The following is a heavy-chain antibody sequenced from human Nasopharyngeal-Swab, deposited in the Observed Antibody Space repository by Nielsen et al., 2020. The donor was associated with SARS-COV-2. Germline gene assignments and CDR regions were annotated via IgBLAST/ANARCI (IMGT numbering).Heavy chain of an antibody. D-gene: IGHD2-8*01. CDR2: ISGSGGST. Sequence: GESLKISCAASGFTFSSYAMSWVRQAPGKGLEWVSAISGSGGSTYYADSVKGRFTISRDNSKNTLYLQMNSLRAEDTAVYYCAKARSDLYCTNGVCSSPSVWGQGTLVTVSS. J-gene: IGHJ4*02. V-gene: IGHV3-23*01. CDR3: AKARSDLYCTNGVCSSPSV. CDR1: GFTFSSYA.